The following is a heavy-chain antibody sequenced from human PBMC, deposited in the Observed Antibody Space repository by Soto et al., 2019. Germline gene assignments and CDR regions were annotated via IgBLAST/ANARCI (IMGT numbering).Heavy chain of an antibody. CDR1: GYTFTSYG. D-gene: IGHD3-3*01. J-gene: IGHJ3*02. CDR2: ISAYNGNT. V-gene: IGHV1-18*04. CDR3: ARDGPLRGYDFWSGYYTRIDALDI. Sequence: WASVKVSCKASGYTFTSYGISWVRQAPGQGLEWMGWISAYNGNTNYAQKLQGRVTMTTDTSTSTAYMELRSLRSDDTAVYYCARDGPLRGYDFWSGYYTRIDALDIWGQGTMVTVSS.